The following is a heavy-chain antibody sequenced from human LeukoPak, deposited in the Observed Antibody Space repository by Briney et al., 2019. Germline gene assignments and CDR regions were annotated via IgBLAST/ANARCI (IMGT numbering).Heavy chain of an antibody. Sequence: SETLSLTCTVFGGSLSNYYWVWVRQPPGKGLEWIGLIYSSGSIKHNPSLKSRLTISLDTSKNQISLKLTSVTAADTAIYYCARQFEFWGQGTLVTVFS. CDR2: IYSSGSI. J-gene: IGHJ4*02. CDR3: ARQFEF. V-gene: IGHV4-59*08. CDR1: GGSLSNYY.